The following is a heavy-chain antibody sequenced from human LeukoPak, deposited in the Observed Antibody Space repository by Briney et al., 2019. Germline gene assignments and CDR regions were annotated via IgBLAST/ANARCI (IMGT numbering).Heavy chain of an antibody. J-gene: IGHJ3*02. CDR2: ISAYNGHT. V-gene: IGHV1-18*01. CDR1: GYTFTSYG. D-gene: IGHD3-22*01. CDR3: ARDSITMIVVDAFDI. Sequence: GASGKVSCKASGYTFTSYGISWVRQAPGQGLGWMGWISAYNGHTNYAQKLQGRVTMTTDTSTSTDYMELRSLRSDDTAGYYCARDSITMIVVDAFDIWGQGTMVTVSS.